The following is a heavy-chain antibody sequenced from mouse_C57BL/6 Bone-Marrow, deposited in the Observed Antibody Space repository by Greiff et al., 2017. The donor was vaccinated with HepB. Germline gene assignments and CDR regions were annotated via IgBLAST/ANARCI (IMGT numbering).Heavy chain of an antibody. V-gene: IGHV1-7*01. J-gene: IGHJ4*01. Sequence: QVHVKQSGAELAKPGASVKLSCKASGYTFTSYWMHWVKQRPGQGLEWIGYINPSSGYTKYNQKFKDKATLTADKSSSTAYMQLSSLTYEDSAVYYCAISIPPDGYDAMDYWGQGTSVTVSS. D-gene: IGHD2-3*01. CDR3: AISIPPDGYDAMDY. CDR1: GYTFTSYW. CDR2: INPSSGYT.